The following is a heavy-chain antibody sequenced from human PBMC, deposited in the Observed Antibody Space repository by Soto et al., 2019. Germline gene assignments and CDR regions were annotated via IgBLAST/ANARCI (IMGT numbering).Heavy chain of an antibody. D-gene: IGHD3-10*01. J-gene: IGHJ4*02. Sequence: SETLSLTCSVSGAAVSSYYWSWFRQPVGKGLEWIGRIHSSGNVNYNPSLESRVTMSLDTSKNQFSLRLSSLTAADTALYLCARDVGKNYWGQGTQVTVSS. V-gene: IGHV4-4*07. CDR1: GAAVSSYY. CDR3: ARDVGKNY. CDR2: IHSSGNV.